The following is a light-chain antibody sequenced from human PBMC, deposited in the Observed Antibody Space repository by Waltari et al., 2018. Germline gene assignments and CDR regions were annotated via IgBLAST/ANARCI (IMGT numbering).Light chain of an antibody. V-gene: IGKV3-20*01. CDR1: QSVSTIS. J-gene: IGKJ3*01. Sequence: CRASQSVSTISLTWYQKKPGQAPRLLIYGTSSRAAGIPDRFSGSGYGRDFTLTISRLEPEDFAVYYCQHYDSALVTFGAGTKVEIK. CDR3: QHYDSALVT. CDR2: GTS.